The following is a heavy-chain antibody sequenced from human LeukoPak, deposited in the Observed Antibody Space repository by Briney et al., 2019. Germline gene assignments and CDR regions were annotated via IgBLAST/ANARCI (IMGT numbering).Heavy chain of an antibody. D-gene: IGHD2-15*01. Sequence: SETLSLTCTISGGSISSGGYYWSWIRQHPWKGLEWIGYIYYSGSTYYNPSLKSRVTISVDTSKNQFSLKLSSVTAADTAVYYCASLKLLGYYMDVWGKGTTVTVSS. CDR2: IYYSGST. CDR3: ASLKLLGYYMDV. CDR1: GGSISSGGYY. J-gene: IGHJ6*03. V-gene: IGHV4-31*03.